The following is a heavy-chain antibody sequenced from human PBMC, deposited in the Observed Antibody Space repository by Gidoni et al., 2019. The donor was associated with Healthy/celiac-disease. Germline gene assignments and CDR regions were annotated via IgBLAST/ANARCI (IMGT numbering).Heavy chain of an antibody. D-gene: IGHD3-22*01. CDR1: GLTFDDYA. Sequence: EVQLVESGGGLVQPGRSLRLSCAASGLTFDDYAMHWVRQAPGKGLEWVSGISWNSGSIGYADSVKGRFTISRDNAKNSLYLQMNSLRAEDTALYYCAKAVDSSGYSDYYYYYGMDVWGQGTTVTVSS. J-gene: IGHJ6*02. CDR3: AKAVDSSGYSDYYYYYGMDV. CDR2: ISWNSGSI. V-gene: IGHV3-9*01.